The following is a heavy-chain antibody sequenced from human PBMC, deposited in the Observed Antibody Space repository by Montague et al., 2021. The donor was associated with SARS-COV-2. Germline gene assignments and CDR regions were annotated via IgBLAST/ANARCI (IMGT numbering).Heavy chain of an antibody. Sequence: CAISGDSVPSNSSACNWIRQSPSRGLQWLVRIYYMSKWYNEYAVAVNSRRTINPDTSKNQFSLQVNYVTPEDTAVYYCESGADRYYFYGMDFWGQGTTVTVSS. D-gene: IGHD3-16*01. CDR1: GDSVPSNSSA. V-gene: IGHV6-1*01. J-gene: IGHJ6*02. CDR2: IYYMSKWYN. CDR3: ESGADRYYFYGMDF.